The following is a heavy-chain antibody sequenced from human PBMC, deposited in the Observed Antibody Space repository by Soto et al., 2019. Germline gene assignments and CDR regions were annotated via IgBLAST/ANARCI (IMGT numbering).Heavy chain of an antibody. D-gene: IGHD2-15*01. CDR1: GFTFSSYD. V-gene: IGHV3-30-3*01. Sequence: QVQLVESGGGVVQPGRSLRLSCAASGFTFSSYDMHWVRQAPGKGLEWVAVVSYDGSNKYSADSVKGRFTISRDNSKNTLYLQMNSLRAEDTAVYYCAREGDIVVVVDATVMEHEAFDIWGQGTMVTVSS. CDR3: AREGDIVVVVDATVMEHEAFDI. J-gene: IGHJ3*02. CDR2: VSYDGSNK.